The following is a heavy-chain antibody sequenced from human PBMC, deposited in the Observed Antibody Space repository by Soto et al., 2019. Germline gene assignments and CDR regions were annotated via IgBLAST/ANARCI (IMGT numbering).Heavy chain of an antibody. CDR2: VHHSVGN. Sequence: QVQLQESGPGLVKPSETLSLTCTVSGASVANDNWWSWVRQSPGKGLEWIGEVHHSVGNNNSPSLTSPVTISVDKSPTQFSLKLHSVTAADSAVYFCTRHFYYSMDVWGQGTTVTVS. CDR1: GASVANDNW. J-gene: IGHJ6*02. V-gene: IGHV4-4*02. CDR3: TRHFYYSMDV.